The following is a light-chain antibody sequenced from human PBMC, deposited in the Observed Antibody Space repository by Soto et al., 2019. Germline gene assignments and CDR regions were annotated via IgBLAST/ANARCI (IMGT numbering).Light chain of an antibody. J-gene: IGKJ5*01. CDR2: YAS. CDR1: QSVSNT. CDR3: QQYNNWPPIT. V-gene: IGKV3-15*01. Sequence: EIVRTQSPATLSLSPGERATLSCRASQSVSNTLAWYQQKPGPPPRLLIIYASTRATGIPARFSGSGSGTEFTLTISSLQSEDIALYYCQQYNNWPPITFGQGTRLEIK.